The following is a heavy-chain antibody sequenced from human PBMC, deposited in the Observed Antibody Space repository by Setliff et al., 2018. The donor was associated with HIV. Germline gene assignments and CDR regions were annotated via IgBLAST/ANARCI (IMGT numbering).Heavy chain of an antibody. CDR3: TTDDGSGTFYPPPYFDN. Sequence: GGSLRLSCAASGFTFDDYGMSWVRQAPGKGLEWVGHIKSRTDGGTTDYGAPVNGRFSISRDDSKNTLYLQMNSLKTEDTAVYYCTTDDGSGTFYPPPYFDNWGQGTLVTVSS. V-gene: IGHV3-15*01. CDR2: IKSRTDGGTT. D-gene: IGHD3-10*01. CDR1: GFTFDDYG. J-gene: IGHJ4*02.